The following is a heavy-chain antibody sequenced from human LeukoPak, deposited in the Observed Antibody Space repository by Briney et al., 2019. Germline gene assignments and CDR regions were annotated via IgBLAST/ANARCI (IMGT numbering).Heavy chain of an antibody. Sequence: HPGGSLRLSCAASGFTFSTYAMSWVRQAPGKGLEWVSAISGSGGNTYYADSVKGRFTISRDNSKNTLYLQMNSLRAEDTAVYYHAPLGSTVDYWGQGTLVTVSS. J-gene: IGHJ4*02. CDR3: APLGSTVDY. CDR2: ISGSGGNT. V-gene: IGHV3-23*01. CDR1: GFTFSTYA.